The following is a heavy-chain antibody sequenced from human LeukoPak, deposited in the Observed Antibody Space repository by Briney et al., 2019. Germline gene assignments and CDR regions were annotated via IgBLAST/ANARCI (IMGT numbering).Heavy chain of an antibody. CDR2: ISAYNGNT. CDR1: GYTFTSYS. Sequence: GASVKVSCKAFGYTFTSYSISWVRQAPGQGLEWMGWISAYNGNTNYAQKLQGRVTMTTDTSTSTAYMELRSLRSDDTAVYYCAVYAPGYCSGGSCYSVIDYFDYWGQGTLVTVSS. J-gene: IGHJ4*02. D-gene: IGHD2-15*01. CDR3: AVYAPGYCSGGSCYSVIDYFDY. V-gene: IGHV1-18*01.